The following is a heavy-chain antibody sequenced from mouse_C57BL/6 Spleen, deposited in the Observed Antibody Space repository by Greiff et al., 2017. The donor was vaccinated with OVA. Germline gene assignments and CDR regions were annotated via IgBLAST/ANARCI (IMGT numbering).Heavy chain of an antibody. J-gene: IGHJ1*03. CDR2: IWTGGGT. Sequence: VQLVESGPGLVAPSQSLSITCTVSGFSLTSYAISWVRQPPGKGLEWLGVIWTGGGTNYNSALKSRLSISKDNSKSQVFLKMNSLQTDDTARYYCARNKDYDYDVWYFDVWGTGTTVTVSS. D-gene: IGHD2-4*01. V-gene: IGHV2-9-1*01. CDR3: ARNKDYDYDVWYFDV. CDR1: GFSLTSYA.